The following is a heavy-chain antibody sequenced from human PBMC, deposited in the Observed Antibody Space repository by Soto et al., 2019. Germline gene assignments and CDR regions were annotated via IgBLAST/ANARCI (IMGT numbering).Heavy chain of an antibody. CDR2: ISGSGDST. D-gene: IGHD6-19*01. CDR1: GFTFSSYA. J-gene: IGHJ4*02. Sequence: PGGSLRLSCAASGFTFSSYAMSWVRQAPGKGLEWVSGISGSGDSTYYADSVKGRFTISRDDSKSMVYLQMDSLRADDTAVYYCARHVNLPLAGTGFDSWGRGTLVTVSS. V-gene: IGHV3-23*01. CDR3: ARHVNLPLAGTGFDS.